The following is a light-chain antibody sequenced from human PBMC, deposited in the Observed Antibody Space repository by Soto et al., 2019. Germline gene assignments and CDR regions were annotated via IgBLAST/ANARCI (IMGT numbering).Light chain of an antibody. CDR2: GAS. CDR1: QSVGNNY. Sequence: EIVLTQSPGTLSLSPGERAPLSCRASQSVGNNYLAWYQQKPGQAPRLLIYGASNRATGIPDRFSGTGSGTEFGLTISSLEPEDSAVYYCQQYGNFPYTFGQGTRLEIK. V-gene: IGKV3-20*01. CDR3: QQYGNFPYT. J-gene: IGKJ5*01.